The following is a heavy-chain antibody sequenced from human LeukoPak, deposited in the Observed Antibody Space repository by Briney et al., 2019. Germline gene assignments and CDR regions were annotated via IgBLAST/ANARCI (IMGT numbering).Heavy chain of an antibody. V-gene: IGHV4-34*01. CDR3: ARRNVMSAFGGVIVIFTNYFDY. D-gene: IGHD3-16*02. CDR1: GGSFSGYY. J-gene: IGHJ4*02. Sequence: SEPLSLTCAVYGGSFSGYYWSWIRQPPGKGLEWIGEINHSGSTNYNPSLKSRVTISVDTSKNQFSLKMSSVTAADTAVYYCARRNVMSAFGGVIVIFTNYFDYWGQGTLVTVSS. CDR2: INHSGST.